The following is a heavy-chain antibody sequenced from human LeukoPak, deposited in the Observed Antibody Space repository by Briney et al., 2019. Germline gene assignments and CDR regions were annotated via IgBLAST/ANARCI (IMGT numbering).Heavy chain of an antibody. CDR3: GRSGLRYFDWLLYYYYGMDV. CDR2: ISASGGRT. V-gene: IGHV3-23*01. Sequence: GGSLRLSCEASGFSFSNYAMGWVRQAPGKGLEWVSAISASGGRTYYADSVKGRFTISRDNAKNSLYLQMNSLRAEDTAVYYCGRSGLRYFDWLLYYYYGMDVWGQGTTVTVS. J-gene: IGHJ6*02. CDR1: GFSFSNYA. D-gene: IGHD3-9*01.